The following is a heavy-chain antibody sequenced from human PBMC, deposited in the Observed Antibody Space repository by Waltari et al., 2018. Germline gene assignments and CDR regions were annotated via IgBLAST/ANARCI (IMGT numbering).Heavy chain of an antibody. CDR1: GFTFSSYW. Sequence: EVQLVESGGGLVQPGGSLRLSCAASGFTFSSYWMHWVRQAPGKGLVWVSRINSDGSSTSYADSVKGRFTISRDNAKNTLYLQMNSLRAEDTAVYYCARGSSSITMVQGDLLDYWGQGTLVTVSS. D-gene: IGHD3-10*01. CDR3: ARGSSSITMVQGDLLDY. J-gene: IGHJ4*02. CDR2: INSDGSST. V-gene: IGHV3-74*01.